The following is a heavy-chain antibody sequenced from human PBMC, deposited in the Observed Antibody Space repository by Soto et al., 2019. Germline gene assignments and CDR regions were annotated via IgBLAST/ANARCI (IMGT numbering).Heavy chain of an antibody. CDR2: IYTSGST. D-gene: IGHD6-19*01. V-gene: IGHV4-4*07. CDR3: AREGELGSSGWSNYYGMDV. Sequence: SETLSLTCTVSGGSISSYYWSWIRQPAGKGLEWIGRIYTSGSTNYNPSLKSRVTMSVDTSKNQFSLKLSSVTAADTAVYYCAREGELGSSGWSNYYGMDVWGQGTTVTVSS. CDR1: GGSISSYY. J-gene: IGHJ6*02.